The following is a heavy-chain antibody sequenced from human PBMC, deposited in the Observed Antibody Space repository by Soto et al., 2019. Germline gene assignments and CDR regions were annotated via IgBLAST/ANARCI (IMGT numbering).Heavy chain of an antibody. Sequence: PGVSLRLSCAASGFTFSSYSMNWVRQAPGKGLEWVSSISSSSSYMYYADSVKGRFTISRDNAKNSLYLQMNSLRAEDTAVYYCARDLLTCSGGSCYSKFGYYYYGMDVRGQGTTVTASS. CDR1: GFTFSSYS. CDR3: ARDLLTCSGGSCYSKFGYYYYGMDV. J-gene: IGHJ6*02. V-gene: IGHV3-21*01. D-gene: IGHD2-15*01. CDR2: ISSSSSYM.